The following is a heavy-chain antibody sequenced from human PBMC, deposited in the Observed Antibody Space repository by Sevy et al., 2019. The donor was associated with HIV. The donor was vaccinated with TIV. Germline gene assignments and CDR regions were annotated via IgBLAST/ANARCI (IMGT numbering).Heavy chain of an antibody. D-gene: IGHD3-22*01. Sequence: GGSLRLSCAASGFTFSRYWMSWVRQALGKGLEWVANIKQDGSEKYYVDSVKGRFTISRDNAKNSLYLQMNSLRADDTAVYYCARVKDDSSGYRFDYWGQGTLVTVSS. CDR3: ARVKDDSSGYRFDY. CDR2: IKQDGSEK. V-gene: IGHV3-7*01. CDR1: GFTFSRYW. J-gene: IGHJ4*02.